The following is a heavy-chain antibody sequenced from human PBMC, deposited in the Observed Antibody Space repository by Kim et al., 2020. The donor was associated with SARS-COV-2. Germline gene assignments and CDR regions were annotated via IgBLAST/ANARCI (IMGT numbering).Heavy chain of an antibody. CDR2: ISYDGSNK. CDR1: GFTFSSYA. J-gene: IGHJ4*02. V-gene: IGHV3-30*04. Sequence: GGSLRLSCAASGFTFSSYAMHWVRQAPGKGLEWVAVISYDGSNKYYADSVKGRFTISRDNSKNTLYLQMNSLRAEDTAVYYCARCRGYSSSCDYWGQGTLVTVSS. CDR3: ARCRGYSSSCDY. D-gene: IGHD6-13*01.